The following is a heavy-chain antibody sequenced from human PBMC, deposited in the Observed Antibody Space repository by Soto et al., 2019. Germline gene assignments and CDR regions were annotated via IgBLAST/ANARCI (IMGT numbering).Heavy chain of an antibody. CDR3: ARGATHVSSWYFWFDP. J-gene: IGHJ5*02. D-gene: IGHD6-13*01. V-gene: IGHV1-69*01. CDR1: GGTFSTYP. CDR2: IIPLFGTT. Sequence: QVQLVQSGAEVRMPGSSVKVSCKASGGTFSTYPINWVRQAPGQGLEWMGGIIPLFGTTNYAQKFKGRVTITADESTSTAYMELSRLRAEDAAVYYCARGATHVSSWYFWFDPWGQVTLVTVSS.